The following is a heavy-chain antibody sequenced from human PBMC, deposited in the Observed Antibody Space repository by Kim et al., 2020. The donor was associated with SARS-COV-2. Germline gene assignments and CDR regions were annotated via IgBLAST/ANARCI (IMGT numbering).Heavy chain of an antibody. D-gene: IGHD1-26*01. CDR2: ISGSGGST. CDR1: GFTFSSYA. CDR3: AKVRSDVGATSPALYGMDV. Sequence: GGSLRLSCAASGFTFSSYAMSWVRQAPGKGLEWVSAISGSGGSTYYADSVKGRFTISRDNSKNTLYLQMNSLRAEDTAVYYCAKVRSDVGATSPALYGMDVWGQGTTVTVSS. J-gene: IGHJ6*02. V-gene: IGHV3-23*01.